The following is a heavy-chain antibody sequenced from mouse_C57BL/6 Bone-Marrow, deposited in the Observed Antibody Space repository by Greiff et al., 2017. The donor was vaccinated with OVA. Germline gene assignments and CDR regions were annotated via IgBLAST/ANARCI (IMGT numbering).Heavy chain of an antibody. CDR1: GFTFSSYA. V-gene: IGHV5-4*01. CDR3: ARDGSITTVPCGGYFGV. Sequence: EVQLQESGGGLVKPGGSLKLSCAASGFTFSSYAMSWVRQTPEKRLEWVATISDGGSYTYYPDNVKGRFTISRDNAKNNLYLQMSHLKSEDTAMYYCARDGSITTVPCGGYFGVWGTGTTVTVSS. CDR2: ISDGGSYT. D-gene: IGHD1-1*01. J-gene: IGHJ1*03.